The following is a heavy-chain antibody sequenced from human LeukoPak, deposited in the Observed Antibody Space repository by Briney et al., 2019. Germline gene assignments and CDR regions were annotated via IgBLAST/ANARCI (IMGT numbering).Heavy chain of an antibody. CDR3: AEYYGSGRSY. CDR2: IYHSGST. Sequence: SETLSLTCTVSGGSISSYYWSWVRQPPGKGLEWIGEIYHSGSTNYNPSLKSRVTISVDKSKNQFSLKLSSVTAADTAVYYCAEYYGSGRSYWGQGTLVTVSS. D-gene: IGHD3-10*01. V-gene: IGHV4-4*02. CDR1: GGSISSYY. J-gene: IGHJ4*02.